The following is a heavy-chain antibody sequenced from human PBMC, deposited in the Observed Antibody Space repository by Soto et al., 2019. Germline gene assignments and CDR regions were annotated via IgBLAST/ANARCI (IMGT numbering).Heavy chain of an antibody. J-gene: IGHJ4*02. CDR3: TTYMVYSSFDY. D-gene: IGHD2-8*01. Sequence: EVQLAESGGGLVKPGGALTLSCVTSEFTFTNAWMSWVRQLPGKGLEWVGRIKSQSDGGTADYAAPVKGRFTMSRDDSKNTLYLQMNSLTSEDTAIYYCTTYMVYSSFDYWGQGALVTVSS. V-gene: IGHV3-15*01. CDR2: IKSQSDGGTA. CDR1: EFTFTNAW.